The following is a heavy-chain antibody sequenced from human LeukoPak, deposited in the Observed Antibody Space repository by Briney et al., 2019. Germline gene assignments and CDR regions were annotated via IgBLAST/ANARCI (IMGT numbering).Heavy chain of an antibody. CDR1: GFTFSSCV. CDR3: AKGSAYADF. Sequence: GGSLRLSCAASGFTFSSCVMSWVRQAPGKGLEWVSTISGSGGSTYYADSVKGRFTISRDNPKNTLSLQMNSLRAEDTAVYYCAKGSAYADFWGQGTLVTVSS. J-gene: IGHJ4*02. V-gene: IGHV3-23*01. CDR2: ISGSGGST. D-gene: IGHD3-3*01.